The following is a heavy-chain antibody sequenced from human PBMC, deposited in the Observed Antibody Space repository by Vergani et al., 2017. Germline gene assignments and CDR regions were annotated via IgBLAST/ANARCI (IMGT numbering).Heavy chain of an antibody. CDR2: IIPILGIA. V-gene: IGHV1-69*08. Sequence: QVQLVQSGAEVKKPGSSVKVSCKASGGTFSSYTISWVRQAPGQGLEWMGRIIPILGIANYAQKFQGRVTITADKSTITAYMELSSLRSEDTAVYYCARDLGYCSGGSCSYWGQGTLVTVSS. J-gene: IGHJ4*02. CDR1: GGTFSSYT. CDR3: ARDLGYCSGGSCSY. D-gene: IGHD2-15*01.